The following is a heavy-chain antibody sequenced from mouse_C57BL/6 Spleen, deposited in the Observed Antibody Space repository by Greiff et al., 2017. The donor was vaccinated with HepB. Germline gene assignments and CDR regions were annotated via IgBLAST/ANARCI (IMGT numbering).Heavy chain of an antibody. Sequence: EVKLQQSGPELVKPGASVKISCKASGYTFTDYYMNWVKQSHGKSLEWIGDINPNNGGTSYNQKFKGKATLTVDKSSSTAYMELRSLTSEDSAVYYCARKGGYDGSYFDYWGQGTTLTVSS. J-gene: IGHJ2*01. CDR2: INPNNGGT. CDR1: GYTFTDYY. V-gene: IGHV1-26*01. D-gene: IGHD2-3*01. CDR3: ARKGGYDGSYFDY.